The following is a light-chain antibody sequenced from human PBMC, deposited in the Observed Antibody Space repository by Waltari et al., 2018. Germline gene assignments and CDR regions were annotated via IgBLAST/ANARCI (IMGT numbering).Light chain of an antibody. CDR2: SFS. Sequence: QSVLTRPPSVSGAPGQRGTIACSGTKSNIGADFECPWYQQVPGTAPKLLLHSFSNRPSGVSDRFACFKSGASASLVITGLQAEDEAMYYCQSYDTTLSAVVFGGGTRLTV. J-gene: IGLJ2*01. V-gene: IGLV1-40*01. CDR3: QSYDTTLSAVV. CDR1: KSNIGADFE.